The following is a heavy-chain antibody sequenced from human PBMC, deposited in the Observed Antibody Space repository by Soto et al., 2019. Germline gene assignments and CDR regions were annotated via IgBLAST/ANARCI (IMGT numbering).Heavy chain of an antibody. D-gene: IGHD3-3*01. V-gene: IGHV3-53*01. CDR1: GFTVSSNY. J-gene: IGHJ4*02. CDR3: ARGGGTIYDHQTLDY. Sequence: GGSLRLSCAASGFTVSSNYMSWVRQAPGKGLEWVSVIYSGGSTYYADSVKGRFTISRDNSKNTLYLQMNSPRAEDTVVYYCARGGGTIYDHQTLDYWGQGTLVTVSS. CDR2: IYSGGST.